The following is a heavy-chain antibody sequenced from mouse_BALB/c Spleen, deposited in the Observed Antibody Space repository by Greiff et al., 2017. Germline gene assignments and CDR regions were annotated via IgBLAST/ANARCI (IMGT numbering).Heavy chain of an antibody. D-gene: IGHD2-1*01. V-gene: IGHV5-17*02. CDR1: GFTFSSFG. J-gene: IGHJ1*01. Sequence: EVQGVESGGGLVQPGGSRKLSCAASGFTFSSFGMHWVRQAPEKGLEWVAYISSGSSTIYYADTVKGRFTISRDNPKNTLFLQMTSLRSEDTAMYYCARSGGNYGDWYFDVWGAGTTVTVSS. CDR3: ARSGGNYGDWYFDV. CDR2: ISSGSSTI.